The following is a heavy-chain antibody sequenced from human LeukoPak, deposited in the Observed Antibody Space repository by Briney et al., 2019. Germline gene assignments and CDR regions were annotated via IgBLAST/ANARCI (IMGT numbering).Heavy chain of an antibody. Sequence: GGSLRLSCAASGFPFSDYYMSWIRQAPGKGLECISYISGSGTTIYYADSVKGRFTISRDNAKNSLYLQMNSLRAEDTAVYYCARVSPYYEYVWGSYRQDAFDIWGQGTMVTVSS. CDR1: GFPFSDYY. J-gene: IGHJ3*02. V-gene: IGHV3-11*01. CDR2: ISGSGTTI. D-gene: IGHD3-16*02. CDR3: ARVSPYYEYVWGSYRQDAFDI.